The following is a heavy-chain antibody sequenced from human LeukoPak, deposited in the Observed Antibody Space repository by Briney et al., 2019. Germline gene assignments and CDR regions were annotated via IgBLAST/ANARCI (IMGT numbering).Heavy chain of an antibody. J-gene: IGHJ5*02. CDR2: INPNSGGT. Sequence: ASVRLSCKASGYTFTSYGISWVRQAPGQGLEWMGWINPNSGGTNYAQKFQGRVTMTRDTSISTAYMELSRLRSDDTAVYYCAISGLYGDYVALRFDPWGQGTLVTVSS. D-gene: IGHD4-17*01. V-gene: IGHV1-2*02. CDR1: GYTFTSYG. CDR3: AISGLYGDYVALRFDP.